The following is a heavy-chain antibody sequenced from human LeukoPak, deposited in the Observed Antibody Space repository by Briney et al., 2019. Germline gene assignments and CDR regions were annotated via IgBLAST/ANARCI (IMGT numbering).Heavy chain of an antibody. V-gene: IGHV3-30*03. CDR1: GFTFSSYG. CDR3: ARDEPTVTTGPPVGS. J-gene: IGHJ4*02. Sequence: SGGALRLSCAASGFTFSSYGMHWVRQAPGKGLEWGAVISYDGSNKYYADSVKGRFTISRDNSKNTLYLQMNSLRAEDTAVYYCARDEPTVTTGPPVGSWGQGTLVTVSS. CDR2: ISYDGSNK. D-gene: IGHD4-17*01.